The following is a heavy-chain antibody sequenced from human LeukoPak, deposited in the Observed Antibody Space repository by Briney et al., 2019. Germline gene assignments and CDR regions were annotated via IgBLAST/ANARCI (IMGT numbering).Heavy chain of an antibody. CDR3: TRDSGSGYDGGLFDY. CDR1: GFTFGDYA. D-gene: IGHD5-12*01. J-gene: IGHJ4*02. V-gene: IGHV3-49*03. CDR2: IRSKAYGGTT. Sequence: TGGSLRLSCTASGFTFGDYAMSWFRQAPGKGLEWVGFIRSKAYGGTTEYAASVKGRFTISRDDSKSIAYLQMNSLKTEDTAVYYCTRDSGSGYDGGLFDYWGQGTLVTVSS.